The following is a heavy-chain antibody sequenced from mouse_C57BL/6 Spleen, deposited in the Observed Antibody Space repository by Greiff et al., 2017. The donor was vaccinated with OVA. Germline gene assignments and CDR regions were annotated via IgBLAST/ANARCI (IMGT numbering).Heavy chain of an antibody. J-gene: IGHJ3*01. CDR3: AKETTVVGPFAY. Sequence: VQLQQSGAELAKPGASVKLSCKASGYTFTSYWMHWVKQRPGQGLEWMGYINPSSGYTKYNQKFKDKATLTADKSSSTAYMQLSSLTYEDSAVYYCAKETTVVGPFAYWGQGTLVTVSA. D-gene: IGHD1-1*01. CDR1: GYTFTSYW. V-gene: IGHV1-7*01. CDR2: INPSSGYT.